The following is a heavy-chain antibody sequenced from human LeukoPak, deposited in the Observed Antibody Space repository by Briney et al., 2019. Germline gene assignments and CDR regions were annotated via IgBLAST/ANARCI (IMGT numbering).Heavy chain of an antibody. J-gene: IGHJ6*02. CDR3: ARGPWEDIAAADLSGMDV. CDR1: GGSISSSSYY. D-gene: IGHD6-13*01. Sequence: SETLSLTCTVSGGSISSSSYYWGWIRQPPGKGLEWIGSIYYSGSTYYNPSLKSRVTISVDTSKNQFSLKLSSVTAADTAVYYCARGPWEDIAAADLSGMDVWGQGTTVTVSS. CDR2: IYYSGST. V-gene: IGHV4-39*07.